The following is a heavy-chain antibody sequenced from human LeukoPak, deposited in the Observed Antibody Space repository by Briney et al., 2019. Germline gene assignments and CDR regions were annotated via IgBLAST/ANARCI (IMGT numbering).Heavy chain of an antibody. D-gene: IGHD3-3*01. Sequence: ASVKASCEASGYTFTSYGISWVRQAPGQGLEWMGWISAYNGNTNYAQKLQGRVTMTTDTSTSTAYMELRSLRSDDTAVYYCARDCPSYYDFWSGYYSGYFDYWGQGTLVTVSS. CDR3: ARDCPSYYDFWSGYYSGYFDY. V-gene: IGHV1-18*01. J-gene: IGHJ4*02. CDR1: GYTFTSYG. CDR2: ISAYNGNT.